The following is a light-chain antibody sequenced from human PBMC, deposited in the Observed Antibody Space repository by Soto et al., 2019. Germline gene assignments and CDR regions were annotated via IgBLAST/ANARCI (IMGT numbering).Light chain of an antibody. CDR2: EDI. J-gene: IGLJ2*01. Sequence: SYELTQPPSLSVSPGQTARITCSGDAFPKKYAYWYQQRSGQAPVLVIYEDIKRPSGIPERFSGSSSGTTATLTISGAHVEDEGDYFCYSPDSSGGIFGGGTKLTVL. V-gene: IGLV3-10*01. CDR3: YSPDSSGGI. CDR1: AFPKKY.